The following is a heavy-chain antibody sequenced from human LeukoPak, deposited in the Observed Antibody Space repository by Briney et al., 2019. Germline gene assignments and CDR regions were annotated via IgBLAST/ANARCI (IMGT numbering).Heavy chain of an antibody. CDR3: ARVGLVPAYCGGDCYSNWFDP. V-gene: IGHV4-59*01. J-gene: IGHJ5*02. CDR2: IYYSGST. Sequence: TSETLSLTCTVSGGSISSYYWSWIRQPPGKGLEWIGYIYYSGSTNYNPSLKSRVTISVDTSKNQFSLKLSSVTAADTAVYYCARVGLVPAYCGGDCYSNWFDPWGQGTLVTVSS. CDR1: GGSISSYY. D-gene: IGHD2-21*02.